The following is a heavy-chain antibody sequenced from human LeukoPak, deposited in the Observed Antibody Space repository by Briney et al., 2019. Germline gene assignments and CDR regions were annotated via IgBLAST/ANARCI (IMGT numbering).Heavy chain of an antibody. D-gene: IGHD5-24*01. Sequence: ASVKVSCKVSGYTLTDLSMHWVRQAPGKGLEWMGGFDPEDGETIYAQKFQGRVTMTEDTSTDTAYTELSSLRSEDTAVYYCSTVRGGGYNVGDYWGQGTLVTVSS. CDR2: FDPEDGET. V-gene: IGHV1-24*01. CDR3: STVRGGGYNVGDY. CDR1: GYTLTDLS. J-gene: IGHJ4*02.